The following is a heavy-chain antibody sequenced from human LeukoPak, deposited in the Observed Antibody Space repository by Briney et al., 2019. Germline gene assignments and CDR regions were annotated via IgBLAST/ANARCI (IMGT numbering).Heavy chain of an antibody. Sequence: GGSLRLSCAASGYNLRTFCIHWIRQDAGGGLVWVSRISHDGSVTTYTASVKGRFAISRDNAKNTLYLEMNSLRADDAAIYYCASDSGLRSGGDSWGQGTPVTVSS. J-gene: IGHJ4*02. CDR2: ISHDGSVT. CDR1: GYNLRTFC. V-gene: IGHV3-74*01. D-gene: IGHD1-26*01. CDR3: ASDSGLRSGGDS.